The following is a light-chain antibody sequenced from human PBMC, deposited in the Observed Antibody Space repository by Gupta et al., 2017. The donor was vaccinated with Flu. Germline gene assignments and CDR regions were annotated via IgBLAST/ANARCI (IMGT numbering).Light chain of an antibody. CDR1: SSDVGGYNY. Sequence: TSSDVGGYNYVSWYQQHPGKAPKLMISEVSNRPSGVSNRFSGSKSGNTASLTISGLQAEDEADYYCSSYTSSSTRVFGGGTKLTVL. J-gene: IGLJ3*02. CDR2: EVS. V-gene: IGLV2-14*01. CDR3: SSYTSSSTRV.